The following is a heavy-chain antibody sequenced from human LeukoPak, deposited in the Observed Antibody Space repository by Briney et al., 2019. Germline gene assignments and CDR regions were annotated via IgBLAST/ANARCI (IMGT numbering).Heavy chain of an antibody. CDR1: GGSISSGDYY. V-gene: IGHV4-30-4*08. CDR2: IYYSGST. D-gene: IGHD5-24*01. CDR3: AREEDGYNFAWFDP. Sequence: KPSQTLSLTCTVSGGSISSGDYYWSWIRQPPGKGLEWIGYIYYSGSTYYNPSLKSRVTISVDTSKNQFSLKLSSVTAADTAVYYCAREEDGYNFAWFDPWGQGTLVTVSS. J-gene: IGHJ5*02.